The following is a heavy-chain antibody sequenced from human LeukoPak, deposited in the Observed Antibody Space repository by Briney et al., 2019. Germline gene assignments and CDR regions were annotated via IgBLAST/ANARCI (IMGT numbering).Heavy chain of an antibody. CDR1: GGSISSYY. Sequence: SETLSLTCTVSGGSISSYYWSRIRQPAGKRLEWIGRIYTSGSTNYNPSLKSRVTMSVDTSKNQFSLKLSSVTAADTAVYYCAREVGYSYGAKNYYFDYWGQGTLVTVSS. D-gene: IGHD5-18*01. J-gene: IGHJ4*02. CDR2: IYTSGST. CDR3: AREVGYSYGAKNYYFDY. V-gene: IGHV4-4*07.